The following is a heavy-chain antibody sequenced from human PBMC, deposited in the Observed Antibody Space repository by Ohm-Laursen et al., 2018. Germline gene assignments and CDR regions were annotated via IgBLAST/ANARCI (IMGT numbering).Heavy chain of an antibody. Sequence: SLRLSCAASGFTFSNAWMSWARQAPGKGLEWVGRIKSKTDGGTADYAAPVKGRFTISRDDSKNTLYLQMNSLKTEDTAVYYRTTGWLRLGTYYYYGMDIWGQGTTVTVSS. CDR3: TTGWLRLGTYYYYGMDI. V-gene: IGHV3-15*01. CDR1: GFTFSNAW. D-gene: IGHD5-12*01. J-gene: IGHJ6*02. CDR2: IKSKTDGGTA.